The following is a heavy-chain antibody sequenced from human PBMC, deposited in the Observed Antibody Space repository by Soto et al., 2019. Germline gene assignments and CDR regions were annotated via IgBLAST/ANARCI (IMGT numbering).Heavy chain of an antibody. D-gene: IGHD3-22*01. V-gene: IGHV4-39*01. CDR1: GGSISSGGYY. J-gene: IGHJ4*02. Sequence: SETLSLTCTVSGGSISSGGYYWGWIRQPPGKGLEWIGSIYYSGSTYYNPSLKSRVTISVDTSKNQFSLKLSSVTAADTAVYYCARHYYDTLGYWGQGTLVTVSS. CDR3: ARHYYDTLGY. CDR2: IYYSGST.